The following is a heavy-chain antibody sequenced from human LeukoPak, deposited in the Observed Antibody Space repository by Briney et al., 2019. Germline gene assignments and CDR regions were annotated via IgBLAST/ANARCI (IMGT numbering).Heavy chain of an antibody. Sequence: PGGSLRLSCAASGFTFSSYGMHWVRQAPGKGLEWVAFIRYDGSNKYYADSVKVRFTISRDNSKNTLYLQMNSLRAEDTAVYYCASLQQWLVRRYFDYWGQGTLVTVSS. CDR2: IRYDGSNK. CDR3: ASLQQWLVRRYFDY. V-gene: IGHV3-30*02. J-gene: IGHJ4*02. D-gene: IGHD6-19*01. CDR1: GFTFSSYG.